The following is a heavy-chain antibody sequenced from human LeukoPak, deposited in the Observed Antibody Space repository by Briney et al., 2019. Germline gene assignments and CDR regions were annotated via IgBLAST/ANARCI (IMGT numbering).Heavy chain of an antibody. CDR1: IESFSGYH. CDR3: ARQLSHYSDAFDI. J-gene: IGHJ3*02. V-gene: IGHV4-34*01. Sequence: SETLSLTCAVYIESFSGYHWNWIRQTPGEGLEWIGSIYYSGSTYYNPSLKSRVTISVNTSKNQFSLKLSSVTAADTAVYYCARQLSHYSDAFDIWGQGTMVTVSS. D-gene: IGHD2-2*01. CDR2: IYYSGST.